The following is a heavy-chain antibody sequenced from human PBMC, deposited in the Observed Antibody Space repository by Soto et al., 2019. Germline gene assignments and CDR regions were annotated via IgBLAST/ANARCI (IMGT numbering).Heavy chain of an antibody. CDR2: LYDVDGS. D-gene: IGHD1-1*01. V-gene: IGHV3-53*01. Sequence: DVQLVESGGGLIQPGESLRLSCAAFGLTISGKKYVAWVRQAPGKGLEWVSALYDVDGSFYADSVKGRFTTSSDSSKTTVYLQMNDLRPEDTAVYYCATWHEREHAYEVWGQGTTGTVSS. J-gene: IGHJ3*01. CDR1: GLTISGKKY. CDR3: ATWHEREHAYEV.